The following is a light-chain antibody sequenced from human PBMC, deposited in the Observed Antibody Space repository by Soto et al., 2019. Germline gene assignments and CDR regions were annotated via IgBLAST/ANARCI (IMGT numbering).Light chain of an antibody. V-gene: IGKV3-15*01. J-gene: IGKJ4*01. CDR3: QQYNNWPPELT. CDR2: GAS. CDR1: QSVSSN. Sequence: EIVMTQSPATLSVSPGERATLSCRASQSVSSNLAWYQQKPGQAPRLLIYGASTRATGIPARFSGSGSGTAFTLTISSLQSEDFAVYYCQQYNNWPPELTFGGGTKVEIK.